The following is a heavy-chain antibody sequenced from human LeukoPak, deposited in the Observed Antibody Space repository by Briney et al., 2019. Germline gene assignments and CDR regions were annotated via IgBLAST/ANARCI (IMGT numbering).Heavy chain of an antibody. CDR3: AKDYLFDCSSTSCSQYYFDY. Sequence: PGGSLRLSCAASGFTFSGYAMSWVRQAPGKGLEWVSAIRGSGGSTYYADSVKGRFTISRDNSKNTLYLQMNSLRAEDTAVYYCAKDYLFDCSSTSCSQYYFDYWGQGTLVTVSS. D-gene: IGHD2-2*01. CDR2: IRGSGGST. J-gene: IGHJ4*02. CDR1: GFTFSGYA. V-gene: IGHV3-23*01.